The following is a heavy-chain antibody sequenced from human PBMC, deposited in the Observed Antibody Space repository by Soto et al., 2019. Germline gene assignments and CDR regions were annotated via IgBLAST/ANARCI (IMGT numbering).Heavy chain of an antibody. CDR3: AKDYGYCSSPSCSRPYGMDV. J-gene: IGHJ6*02. V-gene: IGHV3-23*01. D-gene: IGHD2-2*03. CDR1: GFTFSSYA. CDR2: ISGSGGST. Sequence: PGGSLRLSCAASGFTFSSYALSWVRQAPGKGLEWVSVISGSGGSTYYADSVKGRFTISRDNSKNTFYLQMNSLRAEDTAIYYCAKDYGYCSSPSCSRPYGMDVWGQGATVTVSS.